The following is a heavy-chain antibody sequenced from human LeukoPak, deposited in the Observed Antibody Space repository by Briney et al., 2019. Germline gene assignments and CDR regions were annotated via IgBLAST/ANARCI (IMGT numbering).Heavy chain of an antibody. V-gene: IGHV3-23*01. CDR1: GFTFSSYA. J-gene: IGHJ4*02. D-gene: IGHD2-15*01. CDR3: AKFRRDATYYFDY. CDR2: ISGSGGST. Sequence: GGSLRLSCAASGFTFSSYAMSWVRQAPGKGLEWVSAISGSGGSTYYADSVKDRFTISRDNSRNTLYLQMNSLRAEDTAVYYCAKFRRDATYYFDYWGQGTLVTVSS.